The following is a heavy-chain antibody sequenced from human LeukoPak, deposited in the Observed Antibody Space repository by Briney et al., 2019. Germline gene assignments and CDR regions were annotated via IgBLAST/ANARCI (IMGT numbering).Heavy chain of an antibody. V-gene: IGHV1-2*02. CDR3: ARAKSVTYGVPRRVSWYFDL. CDR2: INPNSGGT. J-gene: IGHJ2*01. D-gene: IGHD4-17*01. CDR1: GYTFTGYY. Sequence: ASVKVSCKASGYTFTGYYMHWVRQAPGQGLEWMGWINPNSGGTNYAQKFQGRVTMTRDTSISTAYMELSRLRSDDTAVYYCARAKSVTYGVPRRVSWYFDLWGRGTLVTVSS.